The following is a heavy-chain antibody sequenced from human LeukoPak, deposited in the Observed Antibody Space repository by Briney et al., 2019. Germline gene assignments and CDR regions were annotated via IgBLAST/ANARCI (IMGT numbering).Heavy chain of an antibody. CDR3: ARVVAGTKDFQY. CDR2: VYYGGST. CDR1: GGPISSPNHF. D-gene: IGHD6-19*01. V-gene: IGHV4-39*01. J-gene: IGHJ1*01. Sequence: SETLSLTCTVSGGPISSPNHFWGWVRQPPGKGLEWIGSVYYGGSTYSNPSLKSRVTMSADTSKNQLSLTLSSVTATDTAVYYCARVVAGTKDFQYWGQGTLVTVSS.